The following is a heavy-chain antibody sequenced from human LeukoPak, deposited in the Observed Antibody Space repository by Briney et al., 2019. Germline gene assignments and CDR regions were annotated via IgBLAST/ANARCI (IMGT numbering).Heavy chain of an antibody. V-gene: IGHV4-31*03. CDR2: IYYSGST. Sequence: PSQTLSLTCTVSGGSISSGGYYWSWIRQHPGKGLEWIGYIYYSGSTYYNPSLKSRVTISVDTSKNQFSLKLSSVTAADTAVYYCARGTDLYPGDYFDYWGQGTLVTVSS. CDR1: GGSISSGGYY. CDR3: ARGTDLYPGDYFDY. D-gene: IGHD3-16*01. J-gene: IGHJ4*02.